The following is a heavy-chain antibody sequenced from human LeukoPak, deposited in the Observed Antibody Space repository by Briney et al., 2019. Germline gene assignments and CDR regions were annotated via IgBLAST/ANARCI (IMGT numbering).Heavy chain of an antibody. Sequence: GGSLRLSCAASGFTFVAYAMSWVRQAPGKGLEWISYITSSGSQYYSDSMKGRFTISRDAASDSLFLQMNSLRVEDTAVYFCTRDQDAGYGLGYWGQGTLVTVSS. CDR2: ITSSGSQ. V-gene: IGHV3-11*01. CDR1: GFTFVAYA. CDR3: TRDQDAGYGLGY. J-gene: IGHJ4*02. D-gene: IGHD3-22*01.